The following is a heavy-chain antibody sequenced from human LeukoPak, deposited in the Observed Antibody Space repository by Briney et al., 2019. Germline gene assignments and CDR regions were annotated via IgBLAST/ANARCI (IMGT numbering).Heavy chain of an antibody. CDR3: ARGARRITIFGVPIGDWFDP. J-gene: IGHJ5*02. Sequence: SVNDTCKATRYTFPHHGINYVRQAPAQGLEGMGCINPYNGNTNYPQKLQGRVTMTTDTSTSTAYMELRSLRSDDTAVYYCARGARRITIFGVPIGDWFDPWGQGTLVTVSS. CDR1: RYTFPHHG. D-gene: IGHD3-3*01. V-gene: IGHV1-18*01. CDR2: INPYNGNT.